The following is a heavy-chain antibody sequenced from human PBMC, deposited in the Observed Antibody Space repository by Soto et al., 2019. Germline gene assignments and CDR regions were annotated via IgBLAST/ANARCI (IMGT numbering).Heavy chain of an antibody. CDR1: GGSISSYY. V-gene: IGHV4-59*08. J-gene: IGHJ6*03. CDR2: IYYSGST. D-gene: IGHD3-9*01. CDR3: ARGYYDILTGYPYYYYMDV. Sequence: SETLSLTCTVSGGSISSYYWSWIRQPPGKGLEWIGYIYYSGSTNYNPSLKSRVTISVDTSKNQFSLKLSSVTAANTAVYYCARGYYDILTGYPYYYYMDVWGKGTTVTV.